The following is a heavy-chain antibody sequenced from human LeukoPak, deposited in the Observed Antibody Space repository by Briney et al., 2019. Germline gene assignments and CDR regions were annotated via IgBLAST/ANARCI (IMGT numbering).Heavy chain of an antibody. Sequence: ASVKVSCKTSGYTVTSYGISWVRQAPGQGLEWMGWISAYNGNTNYAQKLQGRVTMTTDTSTSTAYMELRSLRSDDTAVYSCVRDGYSSGWYEVDYWGQGTLVTVSS. CDR1: GYTVTSYG. D-gene: IGHD6-19*01. CDR3: VRDGYSSGWYEVDY. CDR2: ISAYNGNT. J-gene: IGHJ4*02. V-gene: IGHV1-18*01.